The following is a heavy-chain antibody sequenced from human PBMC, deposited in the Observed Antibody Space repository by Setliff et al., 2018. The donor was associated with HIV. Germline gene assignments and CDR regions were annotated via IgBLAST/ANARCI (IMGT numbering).Heavy chain of an antibody. CDR2: INAGGGTI. J-gene: IGHJ4*02. V-gene: IGHV1-46*01. Sequence: ASVKVSCKTSGFTFTDHYMHWVRQAPGQGLEWMGIINAGGGTIVYAQNFQGRVTMASDTSTNTIYMELSSLRSEDTAIYFCAIGAWTTIIGVVVPSYFEFWGQGTLVTVSS. CDR3: AIGAWTTIIGVVVPSYFEF. D-gene: IGHD3-3*01. CDR1: GFTFTDHY.